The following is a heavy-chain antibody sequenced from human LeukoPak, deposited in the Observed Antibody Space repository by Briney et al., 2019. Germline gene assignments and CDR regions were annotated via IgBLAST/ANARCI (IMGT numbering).Heavy chain of an antibody. CDR3: AKDSYDPTVVVTRYHFDY. Sequence: PGGSLRLSCAASGFTFSSYAMSWVRQAPGKGLEWVSAISGSGGSTYYTDSVKGRFTISRDNSKNTLYLQMNSLRAEDTAVYYCAKDSYDPTVVVTRYHFDYWGQGTLVTVSS. CDR1: GFTFSSYA. CDR2: ISGSGGST. J-gene: IGHJ4*02. D-gene: IGHD3-22*01. V-gene: IGHV3-23*01.